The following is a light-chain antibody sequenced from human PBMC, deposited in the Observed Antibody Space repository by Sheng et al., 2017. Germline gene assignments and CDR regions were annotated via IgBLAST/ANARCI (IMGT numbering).Light chain of an antibody. CDR1: QNVDNR. Sequence: EIVMTQSPATLSVSPGERATLSCRASQNVDNRLAWYQQNPGQAPRLLIYDASTRATGIPARFSASGAGTEFTLTISSLQSDDFAVYYCQQYKKWPPFTFGPGTKVDIK. CDR2: DAS. J-gene: IGKJ3*01. V-gene: IGKV3-15*01. CDR3: QQYKKWPPFT.